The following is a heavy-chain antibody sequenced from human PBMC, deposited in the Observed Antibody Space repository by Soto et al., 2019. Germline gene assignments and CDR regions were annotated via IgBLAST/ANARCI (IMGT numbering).Heavy chain of an antibody. D-gene: IGHD6-19*01. CDR1: GFTFSSYG. V-gene: IGHV3-33*01. CDR2: IWYDGSNK. Sequence: GGSLRLSCAASGFTFSSYGMHWVRQAPGKGLEWVAVIWYDGSNKYYADSVKGRFTISRDNSKNTLYLQMNSLRAEDTAVYYCVRGRIAVAGRDFDYWGQGTLVTVSS. J-gene: IGHJ4*02. CDR3: VRGRIAVAGRDFDY.